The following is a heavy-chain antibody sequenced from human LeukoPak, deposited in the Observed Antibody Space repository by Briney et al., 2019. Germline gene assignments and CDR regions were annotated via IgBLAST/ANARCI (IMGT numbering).Heavy chain of an antibody. V-gene: IGHV4-34*01. CDR3: ARGSEPEYSSSSGSFDY. CDR1: GGSFSGYY. CDR2: INHSGST. J-gene: IGHJ4*02. D-gene: IGHD6-6*01. Sequence: SETLSLTCAVYGGSFSGYYWSWIRQPPGKGLEGIGGINHSGSTNYNPSLKSRVTVSVDTSKNQFSLKLSSVTAADTAVYYCARGSEPEYSSSSGSFDYWGQGTLVTVSS.